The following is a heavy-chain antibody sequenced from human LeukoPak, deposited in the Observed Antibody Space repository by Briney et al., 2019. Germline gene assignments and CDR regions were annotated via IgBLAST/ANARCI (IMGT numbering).Heavy chain of an antibody. D-gene: IGHD6-19*01. V-gene: IGHV3-7*01. J-gene: IGHJ6*02. CDR2: IKQDGSEK. CDR3: ARDDAYTSSGWYSVALLYSYGMDV. CDR1: GFTFSSYW. Sequence: GGSLRLSCAASGFTFSSYWMSWVRQAPGKGLEWVANIKQDGSEKYYVDSVKGRFTISRDNAKNSLYLQMNSVRAEDTAVYYCARDDAYTSSGWYSVALLYSYGMDVWGQGTTVTVSS.